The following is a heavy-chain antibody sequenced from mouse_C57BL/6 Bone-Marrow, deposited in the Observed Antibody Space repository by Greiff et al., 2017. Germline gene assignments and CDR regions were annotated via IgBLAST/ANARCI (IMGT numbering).Heavy chain of an antibody. J-gene: IGHJ3*01. Sequence: EVKLMESGEGLVKPGGSLKLSCAASGFTFSSYAMSWVRQTPEKRLEWVAYISSGGDYIYYADTVKGRFTISRDNARNTLYLQMSSLKSEDTAMYYCTRAYYDYWFAYEGQGTRVTVSA. V-gene: IGHV5-9-1*02. CDR1: GFTFSSYA. CDR2: ISSGGDYI. CDR3: TRAYYDYWFAY. D-gene: IGHD2-4*01.